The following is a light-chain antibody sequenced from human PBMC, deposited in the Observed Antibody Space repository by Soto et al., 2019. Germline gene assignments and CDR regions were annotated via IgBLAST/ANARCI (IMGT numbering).Light chain of an antibody. CDR3: QQYNSYSWT. V-gene: IGKV1-5*01. J-gene: IGKJ1*01. CDR1: QSISSW. Sequence: IQMTQSPSTLSPSVGDRVTITCRASQSISSWLAWYQQKPGKAPKLLIYDASSLESGVPSRFSGSGSGTEFTITISSMQTDDFATYYCQQYNSYSWTLGQGTKVDIK. CDR2: DAS.